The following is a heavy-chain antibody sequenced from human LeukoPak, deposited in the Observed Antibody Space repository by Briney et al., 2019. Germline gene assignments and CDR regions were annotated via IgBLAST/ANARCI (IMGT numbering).Heavy chain of an antibody. CDR1: GGSVSSGSYY. J-gene: IGHJ4*02. CDR2: IYYSGST. D-gene: IGHD5-18*01. Sequence: KTSETLSLTCTVSGGSVSSGSYYWSWIRQPPGKGLEWIGYIYYSGSTNYNPSFKSRVTISVDTSKNQFSLTLSSVTAADTAVYYCARRVIYRGCTYGPDYFDYWGQGTLVTVSS. V-gene: IGHV4-61*01. CDR3: ARRVIYRGCTYGPDYFDY.